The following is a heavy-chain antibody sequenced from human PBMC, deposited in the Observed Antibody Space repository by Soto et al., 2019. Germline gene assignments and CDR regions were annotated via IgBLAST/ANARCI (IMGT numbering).Heavy chain of an antibody. CDR3: ANGKNGVPYYYGMDV. CDR2: ISFDGSER. Sequence: QVQLVESGGGVVQPGTSLRLSCVVSGLTFRDSGMHWVRQAPGKGLEGVAVISFDGSERHYRDSVKGRFSIYIDNSRNTIYLNMNSLRDDNTPVYYCANGKNGVPYYYGMDVWGQGSTVPVSS. CDR1: GLTFRDSG. D-gene: IGHD1-26*01. V-gene: IGHV3-30*18. J-gene: IGHJ6*02.